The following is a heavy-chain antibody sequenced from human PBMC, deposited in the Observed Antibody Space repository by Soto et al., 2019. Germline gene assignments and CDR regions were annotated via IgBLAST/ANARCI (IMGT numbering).Heavy chain of an antibody. V-gene: IGHV1-69*13. J-gene: IGHJ3*02. CDR2: IIPIFSTT. Sequence: SVKVSCKASGYTFTSYAISWVRQAPGQGLEWMGRIIPIFSTTNYVQKFQGRVTMTADESTITAYLELSSLKHDDTAVYYCAREVAADGTFREDVFDIWGQGTLVTVSS. CDR1: GYTFTSYA. D-gene: IGHD6-13*01. CDR3: AREVAADGTFREDVFDI.